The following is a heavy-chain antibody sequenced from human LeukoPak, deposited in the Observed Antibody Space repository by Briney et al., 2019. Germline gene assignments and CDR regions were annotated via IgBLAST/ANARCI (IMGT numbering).Heavy chain of an antibody. CDR3: AKSGGSTVVTRVPAGY. Sequence: PGGSLRLSCAASGFTFSSYWMSWVRQAPGKGLEWVAVISYDGNNKYYADSVKGRFTISRDNSKNTLYLQMNSLRAEDTAVYYCAKSGGSTVVTRVPAGYWGQGTLVTVSS. CDR1: GFTFSSYW. D-gene: IGHD4-23*01. CDR2: ISYDGNNK. J-gene: IGHJ4*02. V-gene: IGHV3-30*18.